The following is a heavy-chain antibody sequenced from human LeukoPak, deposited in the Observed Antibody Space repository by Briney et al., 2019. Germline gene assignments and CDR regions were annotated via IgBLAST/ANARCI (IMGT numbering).Heavy chain of an antibody. CDR2: IYTSGST. D-gene: IGHD5-18*01. CDR3: ARADTAMYENWDYYYGMDV. Sequence: SETLSLTCTVSGGSISSYYWSWIRQPAGKGLEWIGRIYTSGSTNYNPSLKSRVTMSVATSKNQISLKLSSVTAADTAVYYCARADTAMYENWDYYYGMDVWGQGTTVTVSS. CDR1: GGSISSYY. V-gene: IGHV4-4*07. J-gene: IGHJ6*02.